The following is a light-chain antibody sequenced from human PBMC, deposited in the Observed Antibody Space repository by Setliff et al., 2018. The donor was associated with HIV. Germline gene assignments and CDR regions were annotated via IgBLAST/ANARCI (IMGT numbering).Light chain of an antibody. CDR1: SSDVGAFDF. J-gene: IGLJ1*01. Sequence: QSALAQPASVSGSPGQSITVSCTGTSSDVGAFDFVSWYRQHPGKAPELMIYDVTNRPSGVSNRFSGSKSGNTASLTISGLQAEDEADYYCTSYANSDALIFGTGTKV. V-gene: IGLV2-14*03. CDR3: TSYANSDALI. CDR2: DVT.